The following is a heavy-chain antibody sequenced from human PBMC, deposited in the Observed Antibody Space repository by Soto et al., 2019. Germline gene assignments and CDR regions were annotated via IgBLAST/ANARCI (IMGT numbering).Heavy chain of an antibody. J-gene: IGHJ4*02. V-gene: IGHV2-5*02. CDR2: IYWDDDK. Sequence: QITLKESGPTLVKPTQTLTLTCTFSGFSLSTSGVGVGWIRQPPGKALEWLAVIYWDDDKRSSSSLKSRLTITKDTSKNQVVLTMTNMDPVDTATYYCAHHPYYGLAPYSFDYSGQGILVTVSS. CDR1: GFSLSTSGVG. CDR3: AHHPYYGLAPYSFDY. D-gene: IGHD3-10*01.